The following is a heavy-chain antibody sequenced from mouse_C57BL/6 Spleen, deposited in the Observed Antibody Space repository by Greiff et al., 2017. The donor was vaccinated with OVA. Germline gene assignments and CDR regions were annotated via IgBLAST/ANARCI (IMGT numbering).Heavy chain of an antibody. CDR2: IYWDDDK. CDR3: ARSLTGDLFAY. V-gene: IGHV8-12*01. J-gene: IGHJ3*01. Sequence: VKLMESGPGILQSSQTLSLTCSFSGFSLSTSGMGVSWIRQPSGKGLEWLALIYWDDDKRYNPSLKRRLTISKDTSRNQVFLKITSVDTADTATYYCARSLTGDLFAYWGQGTLVTVSA. D-gene: IGHD4-1*01. CDR1: GFSLSTSGMG.